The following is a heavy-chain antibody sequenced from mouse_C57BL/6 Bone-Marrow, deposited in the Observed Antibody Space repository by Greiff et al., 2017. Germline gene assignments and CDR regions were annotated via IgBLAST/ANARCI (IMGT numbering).Heavy chain of an antibody. D-gene: IGHD1-1*01. J-gene: IGHJ3*01. Sequence: EVQLVESGGGLVKPGGSLKLSCAASGFTFSSYAMSWVRQTPEKRLEWVATISDGGSYTYYPDNVKGRFTISRDNAKNNLYLQMSHQKSEDTAMYYCARDYYGSSLWFAYWGQGTLVTVSA. CDR2: ISDGGSYT. V-gene: IGHV5-4*01. CDR3: ARDYYGSSLWFAY. CDR1: GFTFSSYA.